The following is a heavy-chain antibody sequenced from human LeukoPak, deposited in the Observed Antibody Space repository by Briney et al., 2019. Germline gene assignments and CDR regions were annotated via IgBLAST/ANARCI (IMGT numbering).Heavy chain of an antibody. Sequence: ASVKVSCKASGYTFTSYAMHWVRQAPGQRLEWMGWINAGNGNTKYSQKFQGRVTITRDTSASTAYMEVSSLRSEDTAVYYCARHPGPDYYDSSGYYGFDYWGQGTLVTVSS. CDR2: INAGNGNT. V-gene: IGHV1-3*01. CDR3: ARHPGPDYYDSSGYYGFDY. J-gene: IGHJ4*02. D-gene: IGHD3-22*01. CDR1: GYTFTSYA.